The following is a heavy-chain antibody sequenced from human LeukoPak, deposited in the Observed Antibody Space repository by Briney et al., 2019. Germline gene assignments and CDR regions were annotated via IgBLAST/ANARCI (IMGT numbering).Heavy chain of an antibody. J-gene: IGHJ4*02. V-gene: IGHV3-30*04. CDR2: ISYDGSNK. CDR3: ARDPDWSFPDY. D-gene: IGHD3/OR15-3a*01. CDR1: GFTFSSYA. Sequence: GGSLRLSCAASGFTFSSYAMHWVRQAPGKGLEWVAVISYDGSNKYYADSVKGRFTISRDNSKNTLYLQMNSLRAEDTAVYYCARDPDWSFPDYRGQGTLVTVSS.